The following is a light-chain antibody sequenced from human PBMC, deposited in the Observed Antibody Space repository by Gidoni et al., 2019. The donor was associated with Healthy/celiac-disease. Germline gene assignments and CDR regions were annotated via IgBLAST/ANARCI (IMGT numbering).Light chain of an antibody. CDR2: QDS. CDR1: KLGDKY. J-gene: IGLJ2*01. Sequence: SYELTKPPSVSVSPGQTASITCSGDKLGDKYACWYQQKPGQSPVLVIYQDSKRLSGIPERFSGSNSGNTATLTISGTQAMDEADYYCQAWDSRDVVFGGGTKLTVL. V-gene: IGLV3-1*01. CDR3: QAWDSRDVV.